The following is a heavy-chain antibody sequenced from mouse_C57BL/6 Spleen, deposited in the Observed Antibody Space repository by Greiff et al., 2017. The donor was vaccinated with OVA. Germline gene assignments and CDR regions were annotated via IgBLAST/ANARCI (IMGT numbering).Heavy chain of an antibody. CDR3: ARGGITTVLDY. CDR1: GYTFTSYW. J-gene: IGHJ2*01. V-gene: IGHV1-55*01. D-gene: IGHD1-1*01. CDR2: IYPGSGST. Sequence: VQLQQSGAELVKPGASVKMSCKASGYTFTSYWITWVKQRPGQGLEWIGDIYPGSGSTNYNEKFKSKATLTVDTSSSTAYMQLSSLASEDSAVYYCARGGITTVLDYWGKGTTLTVSS.